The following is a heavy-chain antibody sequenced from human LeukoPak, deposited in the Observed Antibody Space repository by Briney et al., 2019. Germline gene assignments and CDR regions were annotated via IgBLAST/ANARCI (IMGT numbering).Heavy chain of an antibody. D-gene: IGHD3-16*01. Sequence: SETLSLTCTVSGGSISSGDYYWSWIRQPPGKGLEWIGYIYYSGSTYYNPSLKSRVTISVDTSKNQFSLKLSSVTAADTAVYYCARGRSRGLGFDYWGQGTPVTVSS. CDR3: ARGRSRGLGFDY. CDR2: IYYSGST. CDR1: GGSISSGDYY. J-gene: IGHJ4*02. V-gene: IGHV4-30-4*01.